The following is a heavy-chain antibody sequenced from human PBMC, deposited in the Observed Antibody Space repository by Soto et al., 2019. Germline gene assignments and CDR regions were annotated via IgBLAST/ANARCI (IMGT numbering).Heavy chain of an antibody. CDR2: INHSGST. J-gene: IGHJ4*02. Sequence: QVQLQQWGAGLLKPSETLSLTCAVYDGSFSGYYWSWIREPPGKGLEWIGEINHSGSTNYNPSLKSRVTISVDTSKDQFSLKLSSVTAADTAVYYCARNPQVIVLVVAARTTHFDYWGQGTLVTVSS. CDR1: DGSFSGYY. CDR3: ARNPQVIVLVVAARTTHFDY. V-gene: IGHV4-34*01. D-gene: IGHD2-15*01.